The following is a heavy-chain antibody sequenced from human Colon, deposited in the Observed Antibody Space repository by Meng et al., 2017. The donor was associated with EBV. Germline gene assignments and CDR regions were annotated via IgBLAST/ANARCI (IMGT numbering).Heavy chain of an antibody. V-gene: IGHV4-30-4*01. CDR2: IYYTGST. CDR1: GGSINSGDYY. J-gene: IGHJ4*02. CDR3: ARNYYFDY. Sequence: QVRLQVSGPGLVKPSLXLSLTCTVSGGSINSGDYYWSWIRQPPGKGLEWIGYIYYTGSTYYNPSLKSRVTISMDTSKNQFSLRLSSVTAADTAVYYCARNYYFDYWGQGPLVTVSS.